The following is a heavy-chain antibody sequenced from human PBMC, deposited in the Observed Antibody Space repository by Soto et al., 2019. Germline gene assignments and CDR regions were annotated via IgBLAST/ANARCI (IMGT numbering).Heavy chain of an antibody. CDR3: ARVDSGSRIYNWFDP. D-gene: IGHD1-26*01. CDR2: INHSGST. CDR1: GWSFSGYY. J-gene: IGHJ5*02. Sequence: SETLSLTCAFYGWSFSGYYWSWIRQPPGKGLEWIGEINHSGSTNYNPSLKSRVTISVDTSKNQFSLKLSSVTAADTAVYYCARVDSGSRIYNWFDPWGQGTLVTVSS. V-gene: IGHV4-34*01.